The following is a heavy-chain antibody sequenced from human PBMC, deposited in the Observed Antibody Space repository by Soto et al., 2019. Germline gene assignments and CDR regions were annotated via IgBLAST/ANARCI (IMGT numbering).Heavy chain of an antibody. CDR1: GFTVSSNY. Sequence: GGSLRLSCAASGFTVSSNYMSWVRQAPGKGLEWVSVIYSGGSTYYADSVKGRFTISRDNSKNTLYLQMNSLRAEDTAVYYCASSRRYYDFWSGYYEDYYYMDVWGKGTTVTVSS. D-gene: IGHD3-3*01. CDR3: ASSRRYYDFWSGYYEDYYYMDV. CDR2: IYSGGST. J-gene: IGHJ6*03. V-gene: IGHV3-66*01.